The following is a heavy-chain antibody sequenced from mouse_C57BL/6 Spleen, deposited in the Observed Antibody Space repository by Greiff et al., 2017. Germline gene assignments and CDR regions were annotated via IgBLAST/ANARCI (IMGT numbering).Heavy chain of an antibody. D-gene: IGHD4-1*01. Sequence: EVKLVESGGDLVKPGGSLKLSCAASGFTFSSYGMSWVRQTPDKRLEWVATISSGGSYTYYPDSVKGRVTFSRDNAKNTRYLQMSSLKSEDTARYYCARHTGTGNAMDYWGQGTSVTVSS. V-gene: IGHV5-6*01. J-gene: IGHJ4*01. CDR3: ARHTGTGNAMDY. CDR1: GFTFSSYG. CDR2: ISSGGSYT.